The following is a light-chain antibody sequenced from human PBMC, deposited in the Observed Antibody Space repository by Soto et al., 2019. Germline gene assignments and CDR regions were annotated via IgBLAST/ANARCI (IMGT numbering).Light chain of an antibody. CDR1: QSVSSRY. CDR3: QQYGSSPLVT. CDR2: ATS. V-gene: IGKV3-20*01. Sequence: EIVLTQSPGTLSLSPGEGATLSCRASQSVSSRYLAWYQQKPGQAPRLLVFATSSRATGIPDRFSGSGSGTDFTLTISRLEPEDFAVYYCQQYGSSPLVTFGGGTKVEIK. J-gene: IGKJ4*01.